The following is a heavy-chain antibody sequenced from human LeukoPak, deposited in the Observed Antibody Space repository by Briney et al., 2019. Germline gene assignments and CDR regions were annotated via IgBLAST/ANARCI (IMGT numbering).Heavy chain of an antibody. D-gene: IGHD3-16*01. CDR2: LSPEGSDK. CDR1: GFSFRTYW. J-gene: IGHJ5*01. CDR3: ARDAYTSASDS. Sequence: PGGSLRLSCAASGFSFRTYWITWVRQAPGKGLEWVANLSPEGSDKFYVDSVKGRFTIFRDNAKSSVYLQMSSLRVEDTAVYYCARDAYTSASDSWGQGTLVSVSS. V-gene: IGHV3-7*01.